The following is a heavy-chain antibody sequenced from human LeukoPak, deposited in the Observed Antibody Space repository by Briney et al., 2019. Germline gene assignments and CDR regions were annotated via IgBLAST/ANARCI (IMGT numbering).Heavy chain of an antibody. J-gene: IGHJ4*02. Sequence: PGGSLRLSCAVSGFTFSSYGMHWVRQAPGKGLEWVANIKQDGSEKYYVDSVKGRFTISRDNAKNSLYLQMNSLRAEDTAVYYCAREQIWFRDFDYWGQGTLVTVSS. CDR1: GFTFSSYG. CDR2: IKQDGSEK. D-gene: IGHD3-10*01. V-gene: IGHV3-7*01. CDR3: AREQIWFRDFDY.